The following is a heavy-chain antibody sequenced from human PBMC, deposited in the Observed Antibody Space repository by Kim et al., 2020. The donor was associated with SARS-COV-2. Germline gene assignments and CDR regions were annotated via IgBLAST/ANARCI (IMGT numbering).Heavy chain of an antibody. J-gene: IGHJ5*02. CDR1: GDSVSSKSAA. D-gene: IGHD6-19*01. CDR2: TFYRSKWYN. CDR3: VGGGGWNT. V-gene: IGHV6-1*01. Sequence: SQTLSLTCTISGDSVSSKSAALNWIRQSPSRGLEWLGRTFYRSKWYNEYAISVKSRITINPDTSKNQFSLLLNSVTPEDTAVYYCVGGGGWNTWGQGTLVPVSS.